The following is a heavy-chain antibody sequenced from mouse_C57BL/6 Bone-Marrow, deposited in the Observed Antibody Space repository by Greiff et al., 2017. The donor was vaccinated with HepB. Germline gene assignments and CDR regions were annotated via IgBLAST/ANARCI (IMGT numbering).Heavy chain of an antibody. CDR2: IYPRSGNT. J-gene: IGHJ3*01. D-gene: IGHD1-1*01. CDR1: GYTFTRYG. Sequence: LVESGAELARPGASVKLSCKASGYTFTRYGISWVKQRTGQGLEWIGEIYPRSGNTYYNEKFKGKATLTADKSYSTAYMELRSLTSEDYAVYFCASPMTTVVATRFADWGQGTLVTVSA. V-gene: IGHV1-81*01. CDR3: ASPMTTVVATRFAD.